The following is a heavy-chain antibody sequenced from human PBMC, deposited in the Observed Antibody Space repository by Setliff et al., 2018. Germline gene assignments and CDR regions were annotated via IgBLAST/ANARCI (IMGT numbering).Heavy chain of an antibody. CDR3: ARGGTFRYFDF. CDR1: GGSISTYY. J-gene: IGHJ4*02. D-gene: IGHD2-15*01. Sequence: KPSETLSLTCTVSGGSISTYYWSWIRQPPGKGLEWIGYIHYSGSTNYNPSLKSRVTMSGDTSKNQFSLKLSSVTAADTAVYYCARGGTFRYFDFWGQGAPVTVSS. CDR2: IHYSGST. V-gene: IGHV4-59*08.